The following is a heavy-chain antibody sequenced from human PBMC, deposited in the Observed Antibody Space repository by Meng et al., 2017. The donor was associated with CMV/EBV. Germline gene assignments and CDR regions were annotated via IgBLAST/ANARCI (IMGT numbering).Heavy chain of an antibody. Sequence: GSLRLSCTVSGGSISSYYWSWIRQPPGKGLEWIGYIYYSGSTNYNPSLKSRVTISVDTSKNQLSLKLSSVTAADTAVYYCARVGGHYDFWSGYAQLGYFDYWGQGTLVTVSS. CDR3: ARVGGHYDFWSGYAQLGYFDY. CDR2: IYYSGST. D-gene: IGHD3-3*01. V-gene: IGHV4-59*01. CDR1: GGSISSYY. J-gene: IGHJ4*02.